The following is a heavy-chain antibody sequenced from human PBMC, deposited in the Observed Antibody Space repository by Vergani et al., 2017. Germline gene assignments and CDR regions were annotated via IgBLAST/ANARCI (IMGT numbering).Heavy chain of an antibody. CDR2: ISGSGGST. CDR3: AKGRAVRGGIWGRERYYYYGMDV. D-gene: IGHD3-10*01. CDR1: GFTFSSYA. Sequence: EVQLLESGGGLVQPGGSLRLSCAASGFTFSSYAMSWVRQAPGKGLEWVSAISGSGGSTYYADSVKGRFTISRDNSKNTLYLQMNSLRAEDTAVYYCAKGRAVRGGIWGRERYYYYGMDVWGEGTTVTVSS. J-gene: IGHJ6*04. V-gene: IGHV3-23*01.